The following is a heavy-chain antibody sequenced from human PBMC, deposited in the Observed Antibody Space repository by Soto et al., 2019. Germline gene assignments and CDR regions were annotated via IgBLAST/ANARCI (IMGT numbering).Heavy chain of an antibody. J-gene: IGHJ6*02. CDR3: ARAPAVAGWSPQNYYYYYGMDV. D-gene: IGHD6-19*01. V-gene: IGHV1-18*01. CDR1: GYTFTRYG. CDR2: INTYNGST. Sequence: GASVKVSCKASGYTFTRYGIGWARQAPGQGLEWMGWINTYNGSTSYAQKFQGRVTMTRDTSTSTVYMELSSLRSEDTAVYYCARAPAVAGWSPQNYYYYYGMDVWGQGTTVTVSS.